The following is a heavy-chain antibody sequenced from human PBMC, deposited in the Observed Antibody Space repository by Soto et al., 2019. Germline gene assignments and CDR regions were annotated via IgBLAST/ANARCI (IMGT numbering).Heavy chain of an antibody. Sequence: QVQLVQSGAEVKKPGASVKVSCKASGYTFTGYYMHWVRQSPGQGLAWMGWINPNSGGTNYAQKFQGWVTMTRDTSVSTAYMELSRLRSDDTAVYYCARGVKYYYDSSGYYSTGLVDNWGQGTLVTVSS. D-gene: IGHD3-22*01. J-gene: IGHJ4*02. CDR2: INPNSGGT. CDR3: ARGVKYYYDSSGYYSTGLVDN. CDR1: GYTFTGYY. V-gene: IGHV1-2*04.